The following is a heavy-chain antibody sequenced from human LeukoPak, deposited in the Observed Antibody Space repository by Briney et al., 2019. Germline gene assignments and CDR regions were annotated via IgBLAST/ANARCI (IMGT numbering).Heavy chain of an antibody. V-gene: IGHV4-59*08. CDR2: IYYSGST. CDR1: GGSISSYY. CDR3: ARVKNNWNGSYYYYYMDV. D-gene: IGHD1-1*01. Sequence: SETLSLTCTVSGGSISSYYWSWIRQPPGKGLEWIGYIYYSGSTNYNPSLKSRVTISVDTSKNQFSLKLSSVTAADTAVYYCARVKNNWNGSYYYYYMDVWGKGTTVTVSS. J-gene: IGHJ6*03.